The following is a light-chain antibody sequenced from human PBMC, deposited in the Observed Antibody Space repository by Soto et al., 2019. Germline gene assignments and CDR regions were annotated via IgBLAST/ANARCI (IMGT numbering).Light chain of an antibody. CDR2: AAS. J-gene: IGKJ2*01. V-gene: IGKV1-39*01. CDR3: QQSYTSPRT. CDR1: RTISTY. Sequence: DIQMTQSPSSLSASVGDRVAITCRASRTISTYLNWYQQEPGKAPKLLIYAASNLQSGVPSRFSGSGSGTDFTLTINSLQPEDFATYYCQQSYTSPRTFGQGNKLEIK.